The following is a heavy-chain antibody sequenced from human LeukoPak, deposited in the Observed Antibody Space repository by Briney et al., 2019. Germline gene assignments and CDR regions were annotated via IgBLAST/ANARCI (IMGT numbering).Heavy chain of an antibody. D-gene: IGHD6-25*01. CDR3: ARGLEADYYYMDV. CDR2: IIPIFGTA. V-gene: IGHV1-69*01. CDR1: GGTFSSYA. Sequence: SVKVSCKAPGGTFSSYAISWVRQAPGQGLEWMGGIIPIFGTANYAQKFQGRVTITADESTSTAYMELSSLRSEDTAVYYCARGLEADYYYMDVWGKGTTVTVSS. J-gene: IGHJ6*03.